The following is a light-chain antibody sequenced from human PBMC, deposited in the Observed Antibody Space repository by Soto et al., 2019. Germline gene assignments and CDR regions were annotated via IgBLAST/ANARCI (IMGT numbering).Light chain of an antibody. CDR2: GAS. Sequence: EIVLTQSPGTLSLSPGERATLSCRASQSVSSSYLAWYQQKPGQAPGLLIYGASSRATGIPDRFSGSGSGTDFTLSISRLEPEDFAVYSCLQYGISPLTFGGGTKVEIK. J-gene: IGKJ4*01. V-gene: IGKV3-20*01. CDR1: QSVSSSY. CDR3: LQYGISPLT.